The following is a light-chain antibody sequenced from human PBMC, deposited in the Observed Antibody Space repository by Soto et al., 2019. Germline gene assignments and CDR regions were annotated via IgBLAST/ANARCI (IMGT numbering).Light chain of an antibody. V-gene: IGKV1-39*01. Sequence: DIQMTQSPSSLSASVGDRVTITCRASQSISSYLNWYQQKPGKAPKLLIYAASSLQSGVPSRFSGSESGTDFTITISSLQPEDFATYYCQQSYSTPRTFGQGPNVQIK. CDR3: QQSYSTPRT. CDR2: AAS. CDR1: QSISSY. J-gene: IGKJ1*01.